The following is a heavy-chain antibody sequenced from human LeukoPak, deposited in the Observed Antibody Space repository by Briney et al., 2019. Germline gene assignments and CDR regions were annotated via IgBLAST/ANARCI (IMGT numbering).Heavy chain of an antibody. CDR1: GFTFSSYA. D-gene: IGHD6-13*01. J-gene: IGHJ5*02. V-gene: IGHV3-23*01. CDR3: AKDGLNSIAAAVWFDP. CDR2: ISGSGGST. Sequence: GGSLRLSCAASGFTFSSYAMSWVRQAPGKGLEWVSAISGSGGSTYYADSVKGRFTISRDNSKDTLYLQMNSLRAVDTAVYYCAKDGLNSIAAAVWFDPWGQGTLVTVSS.